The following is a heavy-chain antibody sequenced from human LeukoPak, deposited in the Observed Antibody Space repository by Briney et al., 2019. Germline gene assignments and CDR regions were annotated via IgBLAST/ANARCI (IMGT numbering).Heavy chain of an antibody. V-gene: IGHV4-59*12. Sequence: SETLSLTCTVSGGSISSYYWSWIRQPPGKGLEWIGYIYYSGSTYYNPSLKSRVTISVDTSKNQFSLKLSSVTAADTAVYYCARDRLMDVWGQGTTVTVSS. CDR2: IYYSGST. D-gene: IGHD6-6*01. J-gene: IGHJ6*02. CDR1: GGSISSYY. CDR3: ARDRLMDV.